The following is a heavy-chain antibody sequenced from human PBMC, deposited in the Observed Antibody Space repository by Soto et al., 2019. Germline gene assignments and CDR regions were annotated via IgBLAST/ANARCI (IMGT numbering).Heavy chain of an antibody. D-gene: IGHD6-6*01. V-gene: IGHV4-61*01. J-gene: IGHJ5*02. Sequence: SETLSLTCTVPGGSVNIGTYYWSWIRQPPGKGFEWIGFILYSGSTNYIPSLKGRVTMSVDTSKNQFSLKLTSLNTADTAIFYCARGRFLGSSSYVGWFDPWGQGTLVTVSS. CDR1: GGSVNIGTYY. CDR2: ILYSGST. CDR3: ARGRFLGSSSYVGWFDP.